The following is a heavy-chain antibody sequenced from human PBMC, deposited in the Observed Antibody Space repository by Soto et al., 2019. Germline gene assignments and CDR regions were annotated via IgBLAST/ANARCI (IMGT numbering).Heavy chain of an antibody. CDR2: VSGYNYNT. D-gene: IGHD2-15*01. V-gene: IGHV1-18*01. J-gene: IGHJ2*01. CDR1: GEGYGSCA. Sequence: CKECGEGYGSCAIRCVRQATGQGLEWIGWVSGYNYNTKYAQKLQGRITVTTDTSTNTAYMELRSLRSDDTDVYYCGRSSSLLGDAWSASRGSGTPV. CDR3: GRSSSLLGDAWSAS.